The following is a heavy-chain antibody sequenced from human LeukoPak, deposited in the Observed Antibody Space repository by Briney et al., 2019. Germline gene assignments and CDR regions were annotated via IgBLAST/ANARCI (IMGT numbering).Heavy chain of an antibody. D-gene: IGHD3-9*01. CDR2: IYSGGST. V-gene: IGHV3-66*01. J-gene: IGHJ4*02. Sequence: GGSLRLSCAASGFTVSSNYMSWVRQAPGEGLEWVSVIYSGGSTYYADSVKGRFTISRDNSKNTLYLQMNSLRAEDTAVYYCATSQYDILTGYYMTFDYWGQGTLVTVSS. CDR3: ATSQYDILTGYYMTFDY. CDR1: GFTVSSNY.